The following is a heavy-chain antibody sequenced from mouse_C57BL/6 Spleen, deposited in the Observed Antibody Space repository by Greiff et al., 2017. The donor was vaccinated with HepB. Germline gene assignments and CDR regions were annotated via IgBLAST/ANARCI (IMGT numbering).Heavy chain of an antibody. CDR1: GYTFTSYW. CDR3: ARWKTGTSLFAY. V-gene: IGHV1-64*01. Sequence: QVQLQQPGAELVKPGASVKLSCKASGYTFTSYWMHWVKQRPGQGLEWIGRIHPNSGSTNYNEKFKSKATLTVDKSSSTAYMQLSSLTSEDSAVYYCARWKTGTSLFAYWGQGTLVTVSA. J-gene: IGHJ3*01. D-gene: IGHD4-1*01. CDR2: IHPNSGST.